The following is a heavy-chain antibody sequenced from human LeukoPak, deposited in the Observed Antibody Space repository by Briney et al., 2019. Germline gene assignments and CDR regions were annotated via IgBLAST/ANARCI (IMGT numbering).Heavy chain of an antibody. J-gene: IGHJ5*02. CDR1: GDSVSSKSAT. CDR3: ARGYEWSSNRGFDP. Sequence: SQTLSLTCAISGDSVSSKSATWNWIRQSPSRGLEWLGRTYYRSKWYNDYAVSVKSRITINPDTSKNQFSLQLNSVTPEDTAVYYCARGYEWSSNRGFDPWGQGTLVTVSS. D-gene: IGHD5-12*01. V-gene: IGHV6-1*01. CDR2: TYYRSKWYN.